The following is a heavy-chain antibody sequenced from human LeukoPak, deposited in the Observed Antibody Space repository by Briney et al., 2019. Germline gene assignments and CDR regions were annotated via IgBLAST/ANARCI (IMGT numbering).Heavy chain of an antibody. CDR2: IYYSGST. D-gene: IGHD1-26*01. Sequence: SETLSLTCTVSGGSISGYYWSWIRQPPGKGLEWIGYIYYSGSTNYNPSLKSRVTISVDTSKNQFSLKLSSVTAADTAVYYCARLTAWTTTNFDFWGQGTLVTVSS. V-gene: IGHV4-59*08. CDR3: ARLTAWTTTNFDF. J-gene: IGHJ4*02. CDR1: GGSISGYY.